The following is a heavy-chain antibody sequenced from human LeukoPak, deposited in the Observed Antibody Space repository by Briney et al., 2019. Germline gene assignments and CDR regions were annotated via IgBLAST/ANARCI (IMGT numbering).Heavy chain of an antibody. Sequence: GSLRLSCAASGFTFSSYAMHWVRQAPGKGLEYVSAISSNGGSTYYANSVKGRFTISRDNSKNTLYLQMGSLRAEDMAVYYCARGGGHYYGSGSSRYYYYMDVWGKGTTVTVSS. CDR2: ISSNGGST. J-gene: IGHJ6*03. V-gene: IGHV3-64*01. CDR3: ARGGGHYYGSGSSRYYYYMDV. D-gene: IGHD3-10*01. CDR1: GFTFSSYA.